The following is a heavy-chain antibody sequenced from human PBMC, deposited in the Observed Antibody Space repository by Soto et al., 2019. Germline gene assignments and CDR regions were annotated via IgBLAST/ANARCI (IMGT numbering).Heavy chain of an antibody. Sequence: ETLSLTCTVSGGSISSYYWSWIRQPPGKGLEWIGYIYYSGSTNYNPSLKSRVTILLDTSKNQFSLKLSSVTAADTAVYFCARGWSSYSYYFDYWGQGTLVTVSS. V-gene: IGHV4-59*01. CDR1: GGSISSYY. CDR2: IYYSGST. J-gene: IGHJ4*02. CDR3: ARGWSSYSYYFDY. D-gene: IGHD3-3*01.